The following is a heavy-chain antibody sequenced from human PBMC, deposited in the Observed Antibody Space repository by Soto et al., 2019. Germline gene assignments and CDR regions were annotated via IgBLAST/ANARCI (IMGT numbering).Heavy chain of an antibody. J-gene: IGHJ4*02. D-gene: IGHD5-18*01. CDR3: AKVRGDTAMGDMGGYYFDY. CDR1: GFTFSSYA. V-gene: IGHV3-23*01. CDR2: ISGSGGST. Sequence: GGSLRLSCAASGFTFSSYAMSWVRQAPGKGLEWVSAISGSGGSTYYADSVKGRFTISRENSKNTLYLQMNSLRAEDTAVYYCAKVRGDTAMGDMGGYYFDYWGQGTLVTVSS.